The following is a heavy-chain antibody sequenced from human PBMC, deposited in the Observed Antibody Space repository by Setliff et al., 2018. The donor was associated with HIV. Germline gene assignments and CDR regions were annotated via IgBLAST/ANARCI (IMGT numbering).Heavy chain of an antibody. Sequence: KTSETLSLTCTVSGGSISSGSYYWSWIRQPPGKGLEWIGSIYYSGTIFYKPSLKSRLAISVDTSRNQFSLKLSSVTAADTAVYYCARLKRDGTYFFDFCGQGTLVTVSS. V-gene: IGHV4-39*07. J-gene: IGHJ4*02. CDR3: ARLKRDGTYFFDF. CDR1: GGSISSGSYY. CDR2: IYYSGTI. D-gene: IGHD1-26*01.